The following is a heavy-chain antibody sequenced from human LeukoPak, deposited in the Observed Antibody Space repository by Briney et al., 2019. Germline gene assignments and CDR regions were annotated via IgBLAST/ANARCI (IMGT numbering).Heavy chain of an antibody. CDR2: IGSTGAYI. D-gene: IGHD2-15*01. CDR3: ARDRWGLLRSVDH. CDR1: GFTFSSYS. J-gene: IGHJ4*02. Sequence: GGSLRLSCAASGFTFSSYSMNWVRQAPGKGLEWLSSIGSTGAYIFYADSVKGRFTISRDNAKNSLYLQMNSLRAEDTAIYYCARDRWGLLRSVDHWGQGTLVAVSS. V-gene: IGHV3-21*01.